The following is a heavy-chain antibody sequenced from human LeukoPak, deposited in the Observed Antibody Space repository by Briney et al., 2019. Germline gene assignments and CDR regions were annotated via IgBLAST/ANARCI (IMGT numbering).Heavy chain of an antibody. CDR2: ITSSSHYI. V-gene: IGHV3-21*01. CDR1: GFTFNIYS. J-gene: IGHJ4*02. Sequence: GGSLRLSCAASGFTFNIYSMNWVRQAPGKGLEWVSRITSSSHYIYYADSVKGRFTISRDNAKNSLYLYMSCLRADDTSVTYSARAENSGSGGLDDWGERTLVAV. D-gene: IGHD2-15*01. CDR3: ARAENSGSGGLDD.